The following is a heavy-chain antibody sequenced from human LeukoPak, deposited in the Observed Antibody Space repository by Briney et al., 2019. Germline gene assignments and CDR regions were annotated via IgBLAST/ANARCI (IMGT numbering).Heavy chain of an antibody. J-gene: IGHJ6*04. CDR2: INPSGGST. Sequence: GASVKVSCKASGYTFTSYYMHWVRQAPGQGLEWMGIINPSGGSTSYAQKFQGRVTMTRDTSTSTVYMELSSLRSEDTAVYYCAREGITMVRGTNNYYYYGMDVWGKGTTVTVSS. V-gene: IGHV1-46*01. CDR3: AREGITMVRGTNNYYYYGMDV. CDR1: GYTFTSYY. D-gene: IGHD3-10*01.